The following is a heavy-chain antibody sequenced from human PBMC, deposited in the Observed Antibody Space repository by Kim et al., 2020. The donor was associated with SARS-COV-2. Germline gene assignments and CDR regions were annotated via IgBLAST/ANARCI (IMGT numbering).Heavy chain of an antibody. V-gene: IGHV3-21*01. CDR1: GFTFSSYS. CDR2: ISSSSYI. D-gene: IGHD3-9*01. J-gene: IGHJ4*02. CDR3: ASLITGDRTYYDILTGYYHYFDY. Sequence: GGSLRLSCAASGFTFSSYSMNWVRQAPGKGLEWVSSISSSSYIYYADSVKGRFTISRDNAKNSLYLQMNSLRAEDTAVYYCASLITGDRTYYDILTGYYHYFDYWGQGTLVTVSS.